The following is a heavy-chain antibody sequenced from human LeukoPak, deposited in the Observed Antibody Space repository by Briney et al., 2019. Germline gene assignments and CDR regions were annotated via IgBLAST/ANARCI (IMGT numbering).Heavy chain of an antibody. D-gene: IGHD2-2*01. Sequence: TSGGSLRLSCAASGFTFSSYAMSWVRQAPGKGLEWVSSISSSSSYIYYADSVKGRFTISRDNAKNSLYLQMNSLRAEDTAVYYCARDSCSSTSCYYYWGQGTLVTVSS. CDR3: ARDSCSSTSCYYY. CDR2: ISSSSSYI. CDR1: GFTFSSYA. V-gene: IGHV3-21*01. J-gene: IGHJ4*02.